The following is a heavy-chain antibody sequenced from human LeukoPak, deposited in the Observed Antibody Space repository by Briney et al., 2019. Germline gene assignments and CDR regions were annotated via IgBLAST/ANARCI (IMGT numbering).Heavy chain of an antibody. D-gene: IGHD4-11*01. CDR3: ARDLGNYGDY. Sequence: GGSLRLSCAASGSTFSSYSMNWVRQAPGKGLEWVSSISSSSSYIYYADSVKGRFTISRDNAKNSLYLQMNSLRAEDTAVYYCARDLGNYGDYWGQGTLVTVSS. CDR1: GSTFSSYS. V-gene: IGHV3-21*01. CDR2: ISSSSSYI. J-gene: IGHJ4*02.